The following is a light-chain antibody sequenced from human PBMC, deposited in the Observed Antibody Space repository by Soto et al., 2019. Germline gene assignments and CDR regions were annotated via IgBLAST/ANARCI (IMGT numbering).Light chain of an antibody. CDR2: GAS. Sequence: VLTQSQGTLSLSTGDRATLSCRASQSVSSSYLAWYQQKPGQAPRLLIYGASSRATGIPDRFSGSGSGTDFTLTISRLEPEDFAVYYWQHYGSSRFTFGPGTKVDIK. J-gene: IGKJ3*01. V-gene: IGKV3-20*01. CDR1: QSVSSSY. CDR3: QHYGSSRFT.